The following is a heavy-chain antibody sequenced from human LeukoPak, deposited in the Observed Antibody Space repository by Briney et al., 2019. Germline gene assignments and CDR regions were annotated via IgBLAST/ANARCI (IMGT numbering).Heavy chain of an antibody. Sequence: NSSETLSLTCTVSGGSISSSSYYWGWIRQPPGKGLEWIGSIYYSGSTYYNPSLKSRVTISVDTSKNQFSLKLSSVTAADTAVYYCARAHYDSSGYPYYYYYYYMDVWGKGTTVTVSS. CDR3: ARAHYDSSGYPYYYYYYYMDV. J-gene: IGHJ6*03. CDR2: IYYSGST. V-gene: IGHV4-39*07. CDR1: GGSISSSSYY. D-gene: IGHD3-22*01.